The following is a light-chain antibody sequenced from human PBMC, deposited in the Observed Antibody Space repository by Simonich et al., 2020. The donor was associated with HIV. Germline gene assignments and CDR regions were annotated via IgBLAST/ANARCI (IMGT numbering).Light chain of an antibody. CDR2: DAS. J-gene: IGKJ5*01. CDR3: QQRSNWPIT. V-gene: IGKV3-11*01. CDR1: QSVSSN. Sequence: EIVMMQSPATMSVSTGERAPLSCRASQSVSSNLAWYQQKPGTAPRLLIYDASNRATGIPARFSGSGSGTDFTLTISSLDPEDFAVYYCQQRSNWPITFGQGTRLEIK.